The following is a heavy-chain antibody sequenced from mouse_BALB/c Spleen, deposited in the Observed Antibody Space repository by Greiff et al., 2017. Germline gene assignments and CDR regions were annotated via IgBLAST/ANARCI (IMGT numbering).Heavy chain of an antibody. V-gene: IGHV14-3*02. J-gene: IGHJ3*01. Sequence: VQLQQSGAELVKPGASVKLSCTASGFNIKDTYMHWVKQRPEQGLEWIGRIDPANGNTKYDPKFQGKATITADTSSNTAYMQLSSLTSEDSAVYYCARYDYDGGWFAYWGQETLVTVSA. D-gene: IGHD2-4*01. CDR3: ARYDYDGGWFAY. CDR1: GFNIKDTY. CDR2: IDPANGNT.